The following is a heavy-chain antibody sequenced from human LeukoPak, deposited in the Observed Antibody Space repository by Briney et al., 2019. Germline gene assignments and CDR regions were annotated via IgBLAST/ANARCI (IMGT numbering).Heavy chain of an antibody. Sequence: SETLSLTCTVSGGSINSSYYYWGWIRQPPGKGLEWIGSIYYSGSTYYNPSLKSRVTISVDTSNNQFSLKLTSVTAADTAVYYCARHYSSSWYSAFHIWGQGTMVTVSS. J-gene: IGHJ3*02. D-gene: IGHD6-13*01. CDR3: ARHYSSSWYSAFHI. V-gene: IGHV4-39*01. CDR1: GGSINSSYYY. CDR2: IYYSGST.